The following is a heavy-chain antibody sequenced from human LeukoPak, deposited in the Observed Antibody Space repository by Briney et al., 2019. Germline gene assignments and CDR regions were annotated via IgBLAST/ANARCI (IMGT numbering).Heavy chain of an antibody. Sequence: LSLTCTVSGGSISSGGHSWSWIRQPPGKGLEWVSVIYSGGSTYYADSVKGRFTISRDNSKNTLYLQMNSLRAEDTAVYYCAREAVTTARAFDIWGQGTMVTVSS. CDR1: GGSISSGGHS. J-gene: IGHJ3*02. CDR2: IYSGGST. V-gene: IGHV3-53*01. D-gene: IGHD4-17*01. CDR3: AREAVTTARAFDI.